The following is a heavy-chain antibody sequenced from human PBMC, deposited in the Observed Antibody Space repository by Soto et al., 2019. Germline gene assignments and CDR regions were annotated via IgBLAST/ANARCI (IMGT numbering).Heavy chain of an antibody. CDR3: ARGPQLSPPFNWFDP. J-gene: IGHJ5*02. V-gene: IGHV5-10-1*01. CDR1: GYSFTSYW. D-gene: IGHD2-2*01. Sequence: PGESLKISCKGSGYSFTSYWISWVRQMPGKGLEWMGRIDPSDSYTNYSPSFQGHVTISADKSISTAYLQWSSLKASDTAMYYCARGPQLSPPFNWFDPWGQGTLVTVSS. CDR2: IDPSDSYT.